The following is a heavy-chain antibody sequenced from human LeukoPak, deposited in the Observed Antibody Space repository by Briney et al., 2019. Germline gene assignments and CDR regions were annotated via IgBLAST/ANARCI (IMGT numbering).Heavy chain of an antibody. CDR1: GGSISSGDYY. V-gene: IGHV4-30-4*01. Sequence: SQTLSLTCTVSGGSISSGDYYWSWIRQPPGKGLEWIGYIYYSGSTYYNPSLKSRVTISVDTSKNQFSLKLSSVTAADTAVCYCASAGRANWFDPWGQGTLVTVSS. CDR2: IYYSGST. CDR3: ASAGRANWFDP. J-gene: IGHJ5*02. D-gene: IGHD3-10*01.